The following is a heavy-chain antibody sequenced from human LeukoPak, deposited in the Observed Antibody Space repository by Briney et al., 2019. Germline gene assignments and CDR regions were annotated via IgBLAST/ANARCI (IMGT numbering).Heavy chain of an antibody. D-gene: IGHD6-6*01. CDR3: ARVGRAFTTRSSFFDY. CDR1: GYTFSGYY. CDR2: INPNSGGT. J-gene: IGHJ4*02. Sequence: ASVKVSCKASGYTFSGYYMHWVRQAPGQGLEWMGWINPNSGGTNYAQKFQGRVTMTRDTSISTAYMELIRLRSADTAVYYCARVGRAFTTRSSFFDYWGQGTLVTVSS. V-gene: IGHV1-2*02.